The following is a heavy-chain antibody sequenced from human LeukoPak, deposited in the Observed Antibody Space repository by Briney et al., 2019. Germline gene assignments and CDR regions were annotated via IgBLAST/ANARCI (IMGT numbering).Heavy chain of an antibody. Sequence: SETLSLTCIVSGGSISSYYWSWIRQPAGKGLEWIGRTYTSGSTNYNPSLKSRVTMSVDTSKNQFSLKLSSVTAADTAVYYCARGADYSDSSGYYPYWGQGTLVTVSS. D-gene: IGHD3-22*01. CDR2: TYTSGST. J-gene: IGHJ4*02. V-gene: IGHV4-4*07. CDR3: ARGADYSDSSGYYPY. CDR1: GGSISSYY.